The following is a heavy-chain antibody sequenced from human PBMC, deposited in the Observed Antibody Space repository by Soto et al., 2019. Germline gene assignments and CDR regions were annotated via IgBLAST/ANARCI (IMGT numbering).Heavy chain of an antibody. J-gene: IGHJ6*02. CDR1: GFTVSSNY. Sequence: EVQLVETGGGLIQPGGSLRLSCAASGFTVSSNYMSWVRQAPGKGLEWVSVIYSGGSTYYADSVKGRFTISRDNSKNTLYLQMNSLRAEDTAVYYCARDQVQDSSWSGQNYYYGMDVWGQGTTVTVSS. V-gene: IGHV3-53*02. CDR2: IYSGGST. D-gene: IGHD6-13*01. CDR3: ARDQVQDSSWSGQNYYYGMDV.